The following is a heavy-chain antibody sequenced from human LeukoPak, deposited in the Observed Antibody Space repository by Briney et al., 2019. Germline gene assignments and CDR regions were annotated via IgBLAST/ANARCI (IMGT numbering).Heavy chain of an antibody. CDR1: GFTFSSYA. Sequence: GGSLRLSCAASGFTFSSYAMSWVRQAPGKGLEWVSSISGSGGSIYYADSVKGRFTISRDNSKSTLYLQMNSLRAEDTAIYYCATEAVAAAGPFDYWGQGTLVTVSS. D-gene: IGHD6-13*01. CDR2: ISGSGGSI. CDR3: ATEAVAAAGPFDY. V-gene: IGHV3-23*01. J-gene: IGHJ4*02.